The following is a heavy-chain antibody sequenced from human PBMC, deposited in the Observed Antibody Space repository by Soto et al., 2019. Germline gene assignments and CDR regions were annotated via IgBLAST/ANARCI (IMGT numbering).Heavy chain of an antibody. J-gene: IGHJ4*02. D-gene: IGHD6-13*01. CDR2: ISGSGGST. Sequence: QTGGSLRLSCAASGFTFSNSAMSWVRQAPGKGLEWVSAISGSGGSTYYADSMKGRFTISRDNSKSTLYLQMNSLRVEDTAVYYCAGGSSWTRVDYWGQGTLVTVSS. CDR1: GFTFSNSA. V-gene: IGHV3-23*01. CDR3: AGGSSWTRVDY.